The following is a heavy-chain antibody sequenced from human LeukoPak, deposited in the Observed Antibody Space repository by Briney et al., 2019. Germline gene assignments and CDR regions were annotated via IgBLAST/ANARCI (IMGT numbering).Heavy chain of an antibody. CDR3: ASGYSGSYYTVYAFDI. J-gene: IGHJ3*02. Sequence: PGGSLRLSCAASGFIVSSNDMSWVRQAPGKGLEWVSDIYSGGGTYYADSVKGRFTIARDNSKNTLYLQMNSLRAEDTAVYYCASGYSGSYYTVYAFDIWGQGTMVTVSS. CDR2: IYSGGGT. CDR1: GFIVSSND. D-gene: IGHD1-26*01. V-gene: IGHV3-53*01.